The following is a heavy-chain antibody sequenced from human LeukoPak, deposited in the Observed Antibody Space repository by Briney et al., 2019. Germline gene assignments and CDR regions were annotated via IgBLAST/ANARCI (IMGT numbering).Heavy chain of an antibody. CDR3: ARDITMVRGRGDAFDI. CDR1: GYSFTSYW. V-gene: IGHV5-51*01. D-gene: IGHD3-10*01. J-gene: IGHJ3*02. Sequence: GESLKISCKGSGYSFTSYWIGWVRQMPGKGLEWMGIIYPGDSHLKYSPSFQGQVTISADKSINTAYLQWSSLKASDTAMYYCARDITMVRGRGDAFDIWGQGTMVTVSS. CDR2: IYPGDSHL.